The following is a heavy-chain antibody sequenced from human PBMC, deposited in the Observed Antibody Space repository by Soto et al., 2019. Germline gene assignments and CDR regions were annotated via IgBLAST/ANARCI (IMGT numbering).Heavy chain of an antibody. V-gene: IGHV3-7*03. CDR3: SRENWFQDY. J-gene: IGHJ4*02. CDR1: GFTFTRYY. Sequence: GGSLRLTCVASGFTFTRYYMTWVRQAPGRGLEWVASINLDGSEQFYVDSVKGRFIISRDNAGSSLYLQMNSLRAEDTALYFCSRENWFQDYWGPGTLVTVSS. CDR2: INLDGSEQ. D-gene: IGHD3-9*01.